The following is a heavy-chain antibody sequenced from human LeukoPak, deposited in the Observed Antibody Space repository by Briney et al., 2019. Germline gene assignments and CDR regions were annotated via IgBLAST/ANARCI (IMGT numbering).Heavy chain of an antibody. CDR3: AGDPGYDFWSGYPLDY. V-gene: IGHV3-74*01. J-gene: IGHJ4*02. D-gene: IGHD3-3*01. CDR1: GFTFSSYW. Sequence: AGGSLRFSCAASGFTFSSYWMHWVRQAPGKGLVWVSRINTDGSSTSYADSVKGRFTISRDNAKNTLYLQMNSLRAEDTAVYYCAGDPGYDFWSGYPLDYWGQGTLVTVSS. CDR2: INTDGSST.